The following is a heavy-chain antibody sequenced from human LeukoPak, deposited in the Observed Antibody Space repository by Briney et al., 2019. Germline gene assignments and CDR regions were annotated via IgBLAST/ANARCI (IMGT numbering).Heavy chain of an antibody. CDR2: IYHSGST. CDR1: GGSFSGYF. Sequence: SETRSLTCAVYGGSFSGYFWSWLRQPPGKGLEWIGYIYHSGSTYYNPSLKSRVTISVDRSKNQFSLKLSSVTAADTAVYYCARGVQPYYYYMDVWGKGTTVTVSS. J-gene: IGHJ6*03. V-gene: IGHV4-34*01. D-gene: IGHD1-1*01. CDR3: ARGVQPYYYYMDV.